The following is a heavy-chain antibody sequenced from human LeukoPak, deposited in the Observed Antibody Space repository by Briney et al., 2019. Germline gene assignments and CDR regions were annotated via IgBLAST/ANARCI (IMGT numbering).Heavy chain of an antibody. Sequence: PGGSLRLSCAASGFTFNTYAMSWVRQAPGTGLAWISSISGSGDSTYYADSVKGRFTISRDNSRNTVYLQMNSLRAEDTALYYCAKDRGGNGWYYDLDHWGQGTLVSVS. CDR1: GFTFNTYA. J-gene: IGHJ4*02. CDR2: ISGSGDST. CDR3: AKDRGGNGWYYDLDH. D-gene: IGHD6-19*01. V-gene: IGHV3-23*01.